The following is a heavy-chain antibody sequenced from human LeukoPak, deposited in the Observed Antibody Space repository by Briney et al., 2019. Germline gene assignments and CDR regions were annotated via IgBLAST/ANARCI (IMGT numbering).Heavy chain of an antibody. J-gene: IGHJ4*02. CDR3: ARETVFGVVIPTYYFDY. CDR1: GFTFSSYW. V-gene: IGHV3-7*01. Sequence: GGSLRLSCAASGFTFSSYWMSWVRQTPGKGLEWVANIKQDGSEHYYVDSVKGRFTISRDNAKNSLYLQMNSLRAEGTAVYYCARETVFGVVIPTYYFDYWGQGTLVTVSS. D-gene: IGHD3-3*01. CDR2: IKQDGSEH.